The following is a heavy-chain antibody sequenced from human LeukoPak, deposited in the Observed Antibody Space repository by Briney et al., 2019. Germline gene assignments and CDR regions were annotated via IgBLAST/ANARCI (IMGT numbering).Heavy chain of an antibody. CDR1: GFTFSSYW. CDR3: ARDQGYDFWSGLVSDY. J-gene: IGHJ4*02. V-gene: IGHV3-7*01. CDR2: IKQDGSEN. Sequence: GGSLRLSCAASGFTFSSYWMSCVSQAPGKGLEWVANIKQDGSENYYVDSVKGRFTISRDNAKNSLYLQMNSLRAEDMAVYYCARDQGYDFWSGLVSDYWGQGTLVTVSS. D-gene: IGHD3-3*01.